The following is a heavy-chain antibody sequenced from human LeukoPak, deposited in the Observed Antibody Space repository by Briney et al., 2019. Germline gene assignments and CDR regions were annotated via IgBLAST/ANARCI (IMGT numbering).Heavy chain of an antibody. V-gene: IGHV1-69*04. J-gene: IGHJ6*02. Sequence: ASVKVSCKASGGTFSSYAISWVRQAPGQGLEWMGRIIPIFGIANYAQKFQGRVTITADKSTSTAYMELSSLRSEDTAAYYCARDQGSIVGALFYYYYGMDVWGQGTTVTVSS. CDR2: IIPIFGIA. D-gene: IGHD1-26*01. CDR3: ARDQGSIVGALFYYYYGMDV. CDR1: GGTFSSYA.